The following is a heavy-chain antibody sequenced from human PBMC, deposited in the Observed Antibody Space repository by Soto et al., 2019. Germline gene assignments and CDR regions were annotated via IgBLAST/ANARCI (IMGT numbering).Heavy chain of an antibody. D-gene: IGHD6-19*01. V-gene: IGHV1-69*06. Sequence: QVQLVQSGAEVRKPGSSVRVSCKASGGSFNRHTISWVRQAPGQGLEWMGGIIPIFGTANHAQKFQGRVTITRDTSASTAYMELSSLRSEDTAVYYCARGPGGKDSSGWYGPWGQGTLVTVSS. CDR3: ARGPGGKDSSGWYGP. CDR1: GGSFNRHT. J-gene: IGHJ5*02. CDR2: IIPIFGTA.